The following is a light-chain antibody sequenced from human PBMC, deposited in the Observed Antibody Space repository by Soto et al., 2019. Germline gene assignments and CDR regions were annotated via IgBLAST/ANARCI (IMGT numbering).Light chain of an antibody. CDR3: QQAFSAEWT. V-gene: IGKV1-39*01. CDR2: TSF. Sequence: IQMTQSPSSLSASVGDRVSITCRASQSIGTFLNWYQQKPGEAPNLLIHTSFTLYSGVPSRFSGTGSGTNFTLTISSLQPEDFATYFCQQAFSAEWTFGQGTNV. CDR1: QSIGTF. J-gene: IGKJ1*01.